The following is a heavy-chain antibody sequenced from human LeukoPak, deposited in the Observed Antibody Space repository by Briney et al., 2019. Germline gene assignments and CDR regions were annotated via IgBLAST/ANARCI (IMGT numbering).Heavy chain of an antibody. CDR2: SAHSGST. Sequence: PSETLSLTCTVSGASISSYYWSWIRQPPGKGLEWIGFSAHSGSTSYNPSLKSRVTISVDTSKNQFSLKLSSVTAADTAVYYCAKAVRAKRGYYYYMDVWGKGTTVTVSS. J-gene: IGHJ6*03. D-gene: IGHD3-10*01. CDR1: GASISSYY. CDR3: AKAVRAKRGYYYYMDV. V-gene: IGHV4-59*12.